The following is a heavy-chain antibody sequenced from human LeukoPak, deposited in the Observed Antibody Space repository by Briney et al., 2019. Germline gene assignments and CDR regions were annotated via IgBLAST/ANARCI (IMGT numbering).Heavy chain of an antibody. CDR1: GFTFSDYY. J-gene: IGHJ4*02. V-gene: IGHV3-11*01. Sequence: SGGSLRLSCAASGFTFSDYYMSWIRQAPGKGLEWVSYISSSGSTIYCADSVKGRFTISRDNAKNSLYLQMNSLRAEDTAVYYCARHSSGWYYFDYWGQGTLVTVSS. D-gene: IGHD6-19*01. CDR2: ISSSGSTI. CDR3: ARHSSGWYYFDY.